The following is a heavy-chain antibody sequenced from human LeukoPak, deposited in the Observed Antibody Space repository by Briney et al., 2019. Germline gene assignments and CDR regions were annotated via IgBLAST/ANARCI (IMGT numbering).Heavy chain of an antibody. D-gene: IGHD5-12*01. J-gene: IGHJ4*02. Sequence: GGSLRLSCAASGFTFSSYWMHWVRQAPGKGLVWVSRINTDGSSTSYADSVKGRFTISRDNAKNTLYLQMNSLRAEDTAVYYCARDIEGGGGGYSGYDLSYWGQGTLVTVSS. CDR1: GFTFSSYW. CDR2: INTDGSST. V-gene: IGHV3-74*01. CDR3: ARDIEGGGGGYSGYDLSY.